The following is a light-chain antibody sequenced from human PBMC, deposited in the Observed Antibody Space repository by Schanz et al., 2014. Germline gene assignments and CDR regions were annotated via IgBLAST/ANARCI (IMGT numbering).Light chain of an antibody. Sequence: QSALTQPASVSGSPGQSITISCTGTSSDVGGYNYVSWYQQHPGKAPKLMIYKVTQRPSGVPDRFSGSKSGNTASLTVSGLQAEDEADYYCGSYAGNINWVFGGGTKLTVL. J-gene: IGLJ3*02. CDR1: SSDVGGYNY. V-gene: IGLV2-8*01. CDR2: KVT. CDR3: GSYAGNINWV.